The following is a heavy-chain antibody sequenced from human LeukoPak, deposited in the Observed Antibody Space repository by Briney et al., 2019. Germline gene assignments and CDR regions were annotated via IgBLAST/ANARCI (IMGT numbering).Heavy chain of an antibody. CDR2: ISSSSSYI. V-gene: IGHV3-21*01. CDR3: ARELWGATAFDY. Sequence: GGSLRLSCAASGFTFSSYSMNWVRQAPGKGLEWVSSISSSSSYIYYADSVKGRFTISRDNAKNSLYLQMNSLRAEDTAVYYCARELWGATAFDYWGQGTLVTVSS. J-gene: IGHJ4*02. D-gene: IGHD1-26*01. CDR1: GFTFSSYS.